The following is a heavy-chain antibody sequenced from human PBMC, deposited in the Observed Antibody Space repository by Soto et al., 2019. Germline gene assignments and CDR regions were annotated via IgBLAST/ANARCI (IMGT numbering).Heavy chain of an antibody. D-gene: IGHD3-10*01. CDR2: ISYDGSNK. CDR1: GFTFSSYA. V-gene: IGHV3-30-3*01. CDR3: ARDFWFGESTLDV. J-gene: IGHJ6*02. Sequence: GGSLRLSCAASGFTFSSYAMHWVRQAPGKGLEWVAVISYDGSNKYYADSVKGRFTISRDNSKNTLYLQMNSLRAEDTAVYYCARDFWFGESTLDVWGQGTTVTVSS.